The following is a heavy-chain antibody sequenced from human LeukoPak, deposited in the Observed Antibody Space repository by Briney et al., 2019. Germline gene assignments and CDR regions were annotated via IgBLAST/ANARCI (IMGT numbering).Heavy chain of an antibody. CDR1: GFTFSSYG. D-gene: IGHD2-21*01. J-gene: IGHJ4*02. CDR3: AKDHIVVVLQYYFDY. V-gene: IGHV3-30*18. CDR2: ISYDGSNK. Sequence: GGSLRLTCAASGFTFSSYGMHWVSQAPGKGLEWVAVISYDGSNKYYADSVKGRFTISRDNSKNTLYLQMNSLRAEDTAVYYCAKDHIVVVLQYYFDYWGQGTLVTVSS.